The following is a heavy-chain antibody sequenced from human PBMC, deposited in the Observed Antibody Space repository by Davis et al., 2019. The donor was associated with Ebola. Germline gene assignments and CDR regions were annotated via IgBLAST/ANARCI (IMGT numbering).Heavy chain of an antibody. CDR2: IIPILGIA. V-gene: IGHV1-69*04. J-gene: IGHJ4*02. CDR1: GYTFTSYA. Sequence: SVKVSCKASGYTFTSYAMNWVRQAPGQGLEWMGRIIPILGIANYAQKFQGRVTITADKSTSTAYMELRSLRSDDTAVYYCARTGTTAYFDYWGQGTLVTVSS. D-gene: IGHD1-1*01. CDR3: ARTGTTAYFDY.